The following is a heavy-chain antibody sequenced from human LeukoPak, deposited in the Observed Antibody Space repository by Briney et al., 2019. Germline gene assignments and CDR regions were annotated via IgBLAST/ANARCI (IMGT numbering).Heavy chain of an antibody. V-gene: IGHV4-59*01. D-gene: IGHD4-11*01. Sequence: SETLSLTCTVSGSSISGFYWSWIRQPPGKGLEWIAYIYHSGSSNYNPSLKSRVTLSVDTSKNEFSLKLTSVTAADTAVYYCARDVGQTTSFWGQGTLVTVSS. CDR1: GSSISGFY. J-gene: IGHJ4*02. CDR2: IYHSGSS. CDR3: ARDVGQTTSF.